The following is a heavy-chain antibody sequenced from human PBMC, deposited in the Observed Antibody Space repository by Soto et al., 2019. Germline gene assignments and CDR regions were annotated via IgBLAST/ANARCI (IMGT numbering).Heavy chain of an antibody. CDR2: IYYSGST. CDR1: GGSISSSSYY. D-gene: IGHD2-15*01. CDR3: ARQYLTRIFPHWFAP. V-gene: IGHV4-39*01. Sequence: QLQLQESGPGLVKPSETLSLTCTVSGGSISSSSYYWGWIRQPPGKGLEWIGSIYYSGSTYYNPSLKSRVTISVDTSKKQFYMKLSAVTAADTAVYYCARQYLTRIFPHWFAPWGQGTLVTGSS. J-gene: IGHJ5*02.